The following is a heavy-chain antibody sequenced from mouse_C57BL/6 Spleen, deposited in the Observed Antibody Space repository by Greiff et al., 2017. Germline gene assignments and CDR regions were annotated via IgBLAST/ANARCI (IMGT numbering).Heavy chain of an antibody. CDR3: AREGGNYPYYFDY. J-gene: IGHJ2*01. CDR1: GYSIPSGYY. CDR2: ISYDGSN. D-gene: IGHD2-1*01. Sequence: LQESGPGLVKPSQSLSLTCSFTGYSIPSGYYWNWIRQFPGNKLEWMGYISYDGSNNYNPSLKNRISITRDTSKNQFFLKLNSVTTEDTATYYCAREGGNYPYYFDYWGQGTTLTVSS. V-gene: IGHV3-6*01.